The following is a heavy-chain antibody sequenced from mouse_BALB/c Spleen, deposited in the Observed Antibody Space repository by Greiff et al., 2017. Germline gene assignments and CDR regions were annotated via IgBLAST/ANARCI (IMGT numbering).Heavy chain of an antibody. V-gene: IGHV5-17*02. Sequence: EVQRVESGGGLVQPGGSRKLSCAASGFTFSSFGMHWVRQAPEKGLEWVAYISSGSSTIYYADTVKGRFTISRDNPKNTLFLQMTSLRSEDTAMYYCARATFSYAMDYWGQGTSVTVSS. CDR2: ISSGSSTI. CDR3: ARATFSYAMDY. J-gene: IGHJ4*01. CDR1: GFTFSSFG. D-gene: IGHD1-1*01.